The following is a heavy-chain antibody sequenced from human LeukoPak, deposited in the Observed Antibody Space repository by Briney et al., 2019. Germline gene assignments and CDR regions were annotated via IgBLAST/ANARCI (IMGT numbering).Heavy chain of an antibody. V-gene: IGHV3-53*01. CDR1: GFTFSNTW. CDR3: ARVWELSFDH. J-gene: IGHJ4*02. Sequence: GGSLRLSCAASGFTFSNTWMNWVRQAPGKGLEWVAVSYSSGSRHYAESVKGRFTISRDNSKNTLDLQMNSLRVEDTALYYCARVWELSFDHWGQGTLVTVSS. D-gene: IGHD1-26*01. CDR2: SYSSGSR.